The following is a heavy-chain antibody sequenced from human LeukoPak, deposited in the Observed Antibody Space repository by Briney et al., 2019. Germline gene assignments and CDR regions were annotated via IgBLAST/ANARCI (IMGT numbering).Heavy chain of an antibody. D-gene: IGHD3-9*01. CDR2: INPNSGGT. Sequence: ASVKVSCKASGYTFTGYYMHWVRQAPGQGLEWMGWINPNSGGTNYAQKFQGWVTMTRDTSISTAYMELSRLRSDDTAVYYCARSQTTGSNFDWLLTDYYGMDVWGQGTTVTASS. V-gene: IGHV1-2*04. CDR1: GYTFTGYY. J-gene: IGHJ6*02. CDR3: ARSQTTGSNFDWLLTDYYGMDV.